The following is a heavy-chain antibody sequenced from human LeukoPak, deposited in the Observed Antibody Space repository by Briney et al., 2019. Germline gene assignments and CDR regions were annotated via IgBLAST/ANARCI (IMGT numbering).Heavy chain of an antibody. CDR3: ARTYYYDSSGCYLYAFDI. CDR1: GGSISSRSCC. D-gene: IGHD3-22*01. CDR2: IYYSGST. Sequence: SETLSLTCTVSGGSISSRSCCWGWIRQPPGKGLEWIGSIYYSGSTYYNPSLKSRVTISVDTSKNQFSLKLSSVTAADTAVYYCARTYYYDSSGCYLYAFDIWGQGTMVTVSS. J-gene: IGHJ3*02. V-gene: IGHV4-39*01.